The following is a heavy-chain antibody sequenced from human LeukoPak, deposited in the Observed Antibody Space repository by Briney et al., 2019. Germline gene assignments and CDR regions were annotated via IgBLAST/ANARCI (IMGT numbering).Heavy chain of an antibody. Sequence: GGSLRLSCAASGFTFSNAWMSWVRQAPGKGLEWVGRIKSKTDGGTTDYAAPVKGRFTISRDDSKNTLYLQMNSLKTEDTAVYYRTTNPRATSPRNYYYYGMDVWGQGTTVTVSS. CDR1: GFTFSNAW. D-gene: IGHD1-26*01. CDR3: TTNPRATSPRNYYYYGMDV. J-gene: IGHJ6*02. CDR2: IKSKTDGGTT. V-gene: IGHV3-15*01.